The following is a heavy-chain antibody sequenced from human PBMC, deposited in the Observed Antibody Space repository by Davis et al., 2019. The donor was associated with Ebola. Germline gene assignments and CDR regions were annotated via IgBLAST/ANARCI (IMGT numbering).Heavy chain of an antibody. CDR2: ISSSSTTI. Sequence: PGGSLRLSCAASGFTFSRNSMNWVRQAPGKGLEWVSYISSSSTTIYYADSVKGRFTISRDNAKNALYLQMNSLRDEDTAVYYCARAGMVQGVITKWDGYWGQGTLVTVSS. CDR1: GFTFSRNS. D-gene: IGHD3-10*01. CDR3: ARAGMVQGVITKWDGY. J-gene: IGHJ4*02. V-gene: IGHV3-48*02.